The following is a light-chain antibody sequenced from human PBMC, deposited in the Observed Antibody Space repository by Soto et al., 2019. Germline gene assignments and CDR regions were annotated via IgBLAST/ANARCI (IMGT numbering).Light chain of an antibody. CDR1: SSDVGCYKY. Sequence: QSVLTQPASVSGSPGQSITISCTGTSSDVGCYKYVSWYQQHPDKAPKLIIFEVSNRPSGISSRFSGSKSGNTASLTISGLQAEDEADYYCASYTSSSTSVIFGRGTKLTVL. CDR2: EVS. V-gene: IGLV2-14*01. J-gene: IGLJ2*01. CDR3: ASYTSSSTSVI.